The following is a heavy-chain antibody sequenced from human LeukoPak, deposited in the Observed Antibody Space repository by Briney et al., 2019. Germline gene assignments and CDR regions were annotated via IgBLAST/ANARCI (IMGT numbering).Heavy chain of an antibody. V-gene: IGHV3-53*01. CDR3: ASRIATAGSVDY. D-gene: IGHD6-13*01. CDR1: GFTVSSNY. Sequence: GGSLRLSCAASGFTVSSNYMSWVRQAPGKGREWVSVIYSSGSTYYADSVKGRFTISRDNSKNTLHLQMKTLRAEDTAVYYCASRIATAGSVDYWGQGTLVTVSS. CDR2: IYSSGST. J-gene: IGHJ4*02.